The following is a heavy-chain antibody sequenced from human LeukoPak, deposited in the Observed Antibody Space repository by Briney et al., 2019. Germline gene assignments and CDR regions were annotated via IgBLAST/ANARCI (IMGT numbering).Heavy chain of an antibody. V-gene: IGHV3-15*01. CDR1: GFTFSNAW. D-gene: IGHD3-10*01. CDR2: IKSKTDGGTT. J-gene: IGHJ4*02. Sequence: KSGGSLRLSCAASGFTFSNAWMSWVRQAPGKGLEWVGRIKSKTDGGTTDYAAPVKGRFTISKDDSKNTLYLQMNSLRAEDTAVYYCASAPYGSGTFLDYWGQGTLVTVSS. CDR3: ASAPYGSGTFLDY.